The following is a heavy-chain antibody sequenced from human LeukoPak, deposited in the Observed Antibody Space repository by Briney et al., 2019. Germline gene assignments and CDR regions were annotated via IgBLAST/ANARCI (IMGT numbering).Heavy chain of an antibody. CDR1: GFTFSDYW. CDR3: ARVRVYSSSPQLFDP. Sequence: PGGSLRLSCAASGFTFSDYWMTWVRQAPGKGLEWVANIKRDGSEKYYVDSVKGRLTISRDNPKNSLYLQMNSLRAEDTAVYYCARVRVYSSSPQLFDPWGQGTLVTVSS. V-gene: IGHV3-7*01. D-gene: IGHD6-13*01. J-gene: IGHJ5*02. CDR2: IKRDGSEK.